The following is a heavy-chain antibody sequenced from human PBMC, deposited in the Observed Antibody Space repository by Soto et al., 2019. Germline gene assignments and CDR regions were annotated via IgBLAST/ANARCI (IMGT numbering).Heavy chain of an antibody. CDR1: GFTFSSYG. CDR2: ISYDGSNK. J-gene: IGHJ4*02. CDR3: AKDLYYDFWSGYPDY. Sequence: QVQLVESGGGVVQPGRSLRLSCAASGFTFSSYGMHWVRQAPGKGLESVAVISYDGSNKYYADSVKGRFTISRDNSKNTLYLQMNSLRAEDTAVYYCAKDLYYDFWSGYPDYWGQGTLVTVSS. D-gene: IGHD3-3*01. V-gene: IGHV3-30*18.